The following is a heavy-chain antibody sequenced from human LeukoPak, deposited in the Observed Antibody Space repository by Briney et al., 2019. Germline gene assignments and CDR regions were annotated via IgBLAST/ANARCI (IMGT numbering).Heavy chain of an antibody. CDR2: IYYSGST. V-gene: IGHV4-59*08. J-gene: IGHJ3*02. Sequence: SETLSLTCTVSGGSISSYYWSWIRQPPGKGLEWIGYIYYSGSTNYNPSLKSRVTISVDTSKNQFSLKLSSVTAADTAVYYCARHDMVRGILGIFDIWGQGTMVTVSS. CDR3: ARHDMVRGILGIFDI. CDR1: GGSISSYY. D-gene: IGHD3-10*01.